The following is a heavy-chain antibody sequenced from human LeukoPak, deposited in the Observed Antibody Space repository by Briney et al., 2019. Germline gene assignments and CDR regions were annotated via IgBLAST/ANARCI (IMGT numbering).Heavy chain of an antibody. J-gene: IGHJ4*02. CDR3: ARLGGSSPVDY. CDR2: IDSDGSST. CDR1: GFIRSYW. V-gene: IGHV3-74*01. Sequence: PGGSLRLSCAASGFIRSYWMHWVRQAPGKGLVWVARIDSDGSSTTYADPVKGRFTISRDNAKNTLYLQMNSLRADDTAVYYCARLGGSSPVDYWGQGTLVTVSS. D-gene: IGHD6-6*01.